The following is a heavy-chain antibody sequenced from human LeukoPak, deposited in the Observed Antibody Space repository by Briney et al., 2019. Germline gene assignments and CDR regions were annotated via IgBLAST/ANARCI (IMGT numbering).Heavy chain of an antibody. D-gene: IGHD3-10*01. V-gene: IGHV4-34*01. J-gene: IGHJ4*02. CDR3: ARRGEAAAKGGRYFDQ. CDR2: IYYSGST. CDR1: GGSFSGYY. Sequence: PSETLSLTCAVYGGSFSGYYWSWIRQPPGKGLEWIGSIYYSGSTYYNPSLKSRVTISVDTSKNQFSLQLSSVTAADTAVYFCARRGEAAAKGGRYFDQWGQGTLVTVSS.